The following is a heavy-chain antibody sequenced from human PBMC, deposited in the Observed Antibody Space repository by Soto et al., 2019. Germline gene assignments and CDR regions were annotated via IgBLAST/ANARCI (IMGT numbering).Heavy chain of an antibody. V-gene: IGHV2-5*02. D-gene: IGHD6-6*01. CDR1: GFSLSTDDVG. CDR3: ARSKYSISSFDY. J-gene: IGHJ4*02. Sequence: SGPTLVNPTQTLTLTCTFSGFSLSTDDVGVGWIRQPPGKALDWLAVIYWDDDKRYSPSLKSRLTITKDTSKNQVLLTMTNMDPVDTATYFCARSKYSISSFDYWGQGALVTV. CDR2: IYWDDDK.